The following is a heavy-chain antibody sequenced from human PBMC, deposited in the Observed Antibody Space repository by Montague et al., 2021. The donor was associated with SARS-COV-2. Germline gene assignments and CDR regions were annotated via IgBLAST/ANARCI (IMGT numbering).Heavy chain of an antibody. J-gene: IGHJ6*02. CDR2: IWYGGSNK. CDR3: ARDSFSSCTSSSCYMGGMDV. D-gene: IGHD2-2*02. V-gene: IGHV3-33*01. Sequence: SLRLSCAASGFSFSSYGLNWVRQAPGKGLEWVAVIWYGGSNKQYVDSVKGRFTISRDNSKNTLYLQMNSLRAGDTALYYCARDSFSSCTSSSCYMGGMDVWGQGTMVTVSS. CDR1: GFSFSSYG.